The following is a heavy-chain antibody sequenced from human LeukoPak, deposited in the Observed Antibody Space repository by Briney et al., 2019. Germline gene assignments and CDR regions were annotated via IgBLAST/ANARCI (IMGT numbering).Heavy chain of an antibody. D-gene: IGHD3-9*01. CDR2: IGTAGDT. Sequence: GGSLRLSCGASGFXFSNYDIHWVRQATGKGLKWVSAIGTAGDTYYPGSVKGRFTISRENAKNSLYLQMNSLRAGDTAVYFCARGNILTGYDYWGQGTLVTVSS. V-gene: IGHV3-13*01. CDR3: ARGNILTGYDY. CDR1: GFXFSNYD. J-gene: IGHJ4*02.